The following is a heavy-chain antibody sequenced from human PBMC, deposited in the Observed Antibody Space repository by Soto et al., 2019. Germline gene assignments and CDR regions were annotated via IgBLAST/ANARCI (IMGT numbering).Heavy chain of an antibody. Sequence: EVQLVESGGGLVQPGGSLRLSCAASGFTFSSYGMSWVRQAPGKGLEWVSSISGSGSSTYYADSVKGRFTISRDNAKNTLYLQMNSLRAEDTAVYYCAKDLTPDYGGYVWNYWSQGTLVTVAS. CDR1: GFTFSSYG. CDR3: AKDLTPDYGGYVWNY. D-gene: IGHD4-17*01. CDR2: ISGSGSST. V-gene: IGHV3-23*04. J-gene: IGHJ4*02.